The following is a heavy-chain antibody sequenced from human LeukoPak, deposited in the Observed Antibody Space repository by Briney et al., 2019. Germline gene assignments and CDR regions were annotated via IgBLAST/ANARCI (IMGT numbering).Heavy chain of an antibody. Sequence: GGSLRLSCAPSGFTFSNFTMSWVRQAPGKGLEWVSAISGSGRSTYDADSVKGRFAISRDNAKKTLYLQMNSLRAEDTPVYSCARHFLFVFLYAFLILVQGTMVTVSS. J-gene: IGHJ3*02. V-gene: IGHV3-23*01. CDR1: GFTFSNFT. D-gene: IGHD3-10*02. CDR3: ARHFLFVFLYAFLI. CDR2: ISGSGRST.